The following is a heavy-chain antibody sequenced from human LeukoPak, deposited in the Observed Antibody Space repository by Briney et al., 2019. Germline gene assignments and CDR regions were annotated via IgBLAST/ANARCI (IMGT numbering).Heavy chain of an antibody. CDR1: GGAFSGYY. CDR3: ARARRPARHYYDSSGYLGL. CDR2: INHSGST. D-gene: IGHD3-22*01. V-gene: IGHV4-34*01. Sequence: SETLSLTCAVYGGAFSGYYWSWIRQPPGKGLEWIGEINHSGSTNYNPSLKSRVTISVDTSKNQFSLKLSSVTAADTAVYYCARARRPARHYYDSSGYLGLWGQGTLVTVSS. J-gene: IGHJ4*02.